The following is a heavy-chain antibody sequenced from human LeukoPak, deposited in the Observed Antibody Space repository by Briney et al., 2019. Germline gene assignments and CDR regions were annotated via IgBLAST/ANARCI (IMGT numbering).Heavy chain of an antibody. Sequence: GASVKVSCKASGYTFTCYYMHWVRQAPGQGLEWMGWINPNSGGTNYAQKFQGWVTMTRDTSISTAYMELSRLRSDDTAVYYCARDGGSGSYYYYGMDVWGQGTTVTVSS. CDR1: GYTFTCYY. CDR2: INPNSGGT. J-gene: IGHJ6*02. CDR3: ARDGGSGSYYYYGMDV. V-gene: IGHV1-2*04. D-gene: IGHD3-10*01.